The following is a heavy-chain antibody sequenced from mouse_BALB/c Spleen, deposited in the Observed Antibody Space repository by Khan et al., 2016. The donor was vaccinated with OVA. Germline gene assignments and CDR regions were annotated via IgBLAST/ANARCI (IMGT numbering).Heavy chain of an antibody. Sequence: VRLQQSGPELVKPGASVTISCKASGYSFTGYFMNWVMQSHGKSLEWIGRINPHIGETFYNQKFKGKATLTVDESSRTAHMELRSLASEDSAVYYCARKYGSDFDYWGQGTTLTVSS. CDR3: ARKYGSDFDY. J-gene: IGHJ2*01. CDR1: GYSFTGYF. CDR2: INPHIGET. D-gene: IGHD1-1*01. V-gene: IGHV1-20*02.